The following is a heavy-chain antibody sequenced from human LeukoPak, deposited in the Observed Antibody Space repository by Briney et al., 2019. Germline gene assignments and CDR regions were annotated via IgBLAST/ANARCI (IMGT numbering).Heavy chain of an antibody. CDR1: GYTFTGYY. Sequence: ASVKVSCKASGYTFTGYYMHWVRQAPGQGLEWMGRINPNSGGTNYAQKFQGRVTMTTDTSTSTAYMELRSLRSDDTAVYYCAREVAASIGFDYWGQGTLVTVSS. CDR2: INPNSGGT. D-gene: IGHD6-13*01. CDR3: AREVAASIGFDY. V-gene: IGHV1-2*06. J-gene: IGHJ4*02.